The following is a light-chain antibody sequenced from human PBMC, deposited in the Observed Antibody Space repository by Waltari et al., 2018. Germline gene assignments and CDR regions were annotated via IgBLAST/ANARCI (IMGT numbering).Light chain of an antibody. J-gene: IGLJ3*02. CDR1: SGHSSNI. V-gene: IGLV4-69*01. CDR3: QTGGHGTWV. Sequence: QLVLTQSPSASASLGASVRLTCTLDSGHSSNIIAWHQQQPEKGPRYLMKVNSDGSHSKGDGMPDRFSGSGSGAERYLTLSSVQSEDEADYYCQTGGHGTWVFGGGTKLTVL. CDR2: VNSDGSH.